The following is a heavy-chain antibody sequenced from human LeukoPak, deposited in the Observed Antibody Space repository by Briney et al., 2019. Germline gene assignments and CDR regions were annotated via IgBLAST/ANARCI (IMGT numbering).Heavy chain of an antibody. D-gene: IGHD4-17*01. Sequence: SETLSLTCTVSGGSISSGGYCWSWTRQHPGKGLEWIGYIYYSGSTYYNPSLKSRVTISVDTSKNQFSLKLSSVTAADTAVYYCARRAYGDYYFDYWGQGTLVTVSS. CDR2: IYYSGST. V-gene: IGHV4-31*03. CDR3: ARRAYGDYYFDY. J-gene: IGHJ4*02. CDR1: GGSISSGGYC.